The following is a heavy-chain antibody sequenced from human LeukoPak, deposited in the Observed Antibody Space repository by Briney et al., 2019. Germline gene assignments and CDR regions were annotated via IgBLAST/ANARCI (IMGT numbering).Heavy chain of an antibody. D-gene: IGHD3-16*02. V-gene: IGHV4-31*03. CDR3: ARAMITFGGVIVNDY. CDR1: GGSISSGGYY. CDR2: IYYSGST. J-gene: IGHJ4*02. Sequence: SETLSLTCTVSGGSISSGGYYWSWIRQHPGKGLEWIGYIYYSGSTYYNPSLKSRVTISVDTSKNQFSLKLSSVTAADTAVYYRARAMITFGGVIVNDYWGQGTLVTVSS.